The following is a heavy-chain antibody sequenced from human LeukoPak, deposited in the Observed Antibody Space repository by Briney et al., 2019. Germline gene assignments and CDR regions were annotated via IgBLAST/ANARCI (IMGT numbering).Heavy chain of an antibody. V-gene: IGHV3-74*01. CDR2: INSDVSST. J-gene: IGHJ4*02. D-gene: IGHD1-26*01. Sequence: GGSLRLSCAASGFTFSSYWMHCVRQAPGKGLVCVSRINSDVSSTSYADSVKGRFTISRDNAKNTLYLQMNSLRAEDTAVYYCARVRWWELDPFDYWGQGTLVTVSS. CDR1: GFTFSSYW. CDR3: ARVRWWELDPFDY.